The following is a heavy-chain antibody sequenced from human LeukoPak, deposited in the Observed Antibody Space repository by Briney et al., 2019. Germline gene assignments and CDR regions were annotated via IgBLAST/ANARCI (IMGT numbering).Heavy chain of an antibody. D-gene: IGHD3-10*01. Sequence: ASVKVSCMASGYTFTGYYMHWVRQAPGQGLEWMGRINPNSGGTNYAQKFQGRVTMTRDTSISTAYMELSRLRSDDTAVYYCARDSVYYGSGSYYYYMDVWGKGTTVTVSS. CDR1: GYTFTGYY. V-gene: IGHV1-2*06. J-gene: IGHJ6*03. CDR3: ARDSVYYGSGSYYYYMDV. CDR2: INPNSGGT.